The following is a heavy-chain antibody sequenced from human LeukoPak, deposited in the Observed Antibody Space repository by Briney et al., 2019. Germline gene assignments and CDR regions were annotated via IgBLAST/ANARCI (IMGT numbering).Heavy chain of an antibody. CDR1: GGSISSSSYY. Sequence: SETLSLTCTVSGGSISSSSYYWGWIRQPPGKGLEWIGSIYYSGSTYYNPSLKSRVTISVDTSKNQFSLKLSSVTAADTAVYYCARWTTVTGGWFDPWGQGTLATVSS. V-gene: IGHV4-39*01. CDR2: IYYSGST. J-gene: IGHJ5*02. CDR3: ARWTTVTGGWFDP. D-gene: IGHD4-17*01.